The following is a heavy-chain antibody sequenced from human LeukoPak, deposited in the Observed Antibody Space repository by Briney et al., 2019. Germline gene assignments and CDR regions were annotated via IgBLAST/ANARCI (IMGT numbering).Heavy chain of an antibody. D-gene: IGHD1-26*01. CDR2: IRYDGSNK. Sequence: GGSLRLSCAASGFTFSSYAMSWVRQAPGKGLEWVAFIRYDGSNKYYADSVKGRFTISRDNSKNTLYLQMNSLRAEDTAVYYCAKDRKWELPFWGQGTLVTVSS. V-gene: IGHV3-30*02. J-gene: IGHJ4*02. CDR1: GFTFSSYA. CDR3: AKDRKWELPF.